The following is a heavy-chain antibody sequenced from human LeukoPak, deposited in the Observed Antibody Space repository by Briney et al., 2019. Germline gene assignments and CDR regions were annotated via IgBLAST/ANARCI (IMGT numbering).Heavy chain of an antibody. V-gene: IGHV4-39*01. CDR1: GGSISSSSYY. CDR3: ARHEDSSGWYVVDY. CDR2: IYYSGST. Sequence: SETLSLTCTASGGSISSSSYYWGWIRQPPGKGLEWIGSIYYSGSTYYNPSLKSRVTISVDTSKNQFSLKLSSVTAADTAVYYCARHEDSSGWYVVDYWGQGTLVTVSS. D-gene: IGHD6-19*01. J-gene: IGHJ4*02.